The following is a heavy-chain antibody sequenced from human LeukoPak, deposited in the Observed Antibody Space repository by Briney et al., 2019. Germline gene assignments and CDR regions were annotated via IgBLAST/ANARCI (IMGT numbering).Heavy chain of an antibody. D-gene: IGHD6-25*01. J-gene: IGHJ6*02. CDR2: ISSSGGST. CDR3: ASARAASYYYYYGMDV. V-gene: IGHV3-23*01. Sequence: GGSLRLSCAASGFTFSSYAMSWVRQAPGKGLEWVSAISSSGGSTYYADSVKGRFTISRDDSKNTLYLQMNSLRAEDTAVYYCASARAASYYYYYGMDVWGQGTTVTVSS. CDR1: GFTFSSYA.